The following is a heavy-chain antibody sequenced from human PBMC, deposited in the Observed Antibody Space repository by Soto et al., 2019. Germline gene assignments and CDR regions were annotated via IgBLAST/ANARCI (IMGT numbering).Heavy chain of an antibody. CDR2: ISYDGSNK. Sequence: QVQLVESGGGVVQPGRSLRLSCAASGFTFSSYAMHWVRQAPGKGLEWVAVISYDGSNKYYADSVKGRFTISRYNSKNTLYLQMNSLRAEDTAVYYCARVAPKLNYDSSGYYWGYFDYWGQGTLVTVSS. CDR1: GFTFSSYA. CDR3: ARVAPKLNYDSSGYYWGYFDY. D-gene: IGHD3-22*01. V-gene: IGHV3-30-3*01. J-gene: IGHJ4*02.